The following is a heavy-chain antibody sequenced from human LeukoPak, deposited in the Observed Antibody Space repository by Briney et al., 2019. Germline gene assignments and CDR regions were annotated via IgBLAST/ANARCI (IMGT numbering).Heavy chain of an antibody. CDR3: AKGGQDRWGYCSGGSCYSPDY. CDR1: GFTFSDYY. J-gene: IGHJ4*02. Sequence: PGGSLRLSCAASGFTFSDYYMSWIRQAPGKGLEWISFISSSGSTIYYADSVKGRLTISRDNSKNTLYLQMNSLRAEDTAVYYCAKGGQDRWGYCSGGSCYSPDYWGQGTLVTVSS. CDR2: ISSSGSTI. D-gene: IGHD2-15*01. V-gene: IGHV3-11*01.